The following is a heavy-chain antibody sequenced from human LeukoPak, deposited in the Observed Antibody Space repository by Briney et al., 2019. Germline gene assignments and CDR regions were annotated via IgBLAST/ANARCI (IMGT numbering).Heavy chain of an antibody. CDR2: LKTKTDGGTS. Sequence: GGSLRLSCAASGFTFSNAWMNWVRQAPGKGLEWVGRLKTKTDGGTSDYAAPVKGRFTISRDDSKNTLFLQMNSLKTEDTTVYYCTTIHFGDYAGFDYWGQGTLVTVSS. J-gene: IGHJ4*02. CDR3: TTIHFGDYAGFDY. D-gene: IGHD4-17*01. CDR1: GFTFSNAW. V-gene: IGHV3-15*01.